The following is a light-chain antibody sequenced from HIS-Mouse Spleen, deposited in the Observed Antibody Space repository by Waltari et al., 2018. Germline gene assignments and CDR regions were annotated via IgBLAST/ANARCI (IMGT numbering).Light chain of an antibody. V-gene: IGLV2-23*01. CDR2: EGS. CDR1: RRDVGMYNL. CDR3: CSYAGSWV. Sequence: QSALTQPASVSGSPGQSITISCTGTRRDVGMYNLVSWYQQHPGKAPKLMIYEGSKRPSGVSNRFSGSKSGNTASLTISGLQAEDEADYYCCSYAGSWVFGGGTKLTVL. J-gene: IGLJ3*02.